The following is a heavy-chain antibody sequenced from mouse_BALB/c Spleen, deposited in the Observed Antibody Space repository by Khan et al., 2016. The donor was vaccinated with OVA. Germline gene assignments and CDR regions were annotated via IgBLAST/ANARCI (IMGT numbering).Heavy chain of an antibody. D-gene: IGHD4-1*01. Sequence: EVELVESGGDLVKPGGSLKLSCAASGFTFSSYSMSWVRQTPDKRLEWVATISSGGDYTYYPDNVKGRFTISRDNAKNTLYLQMSRLKSEDTAMYYCASHLTGSVAYWGQGTLGTVSA. V-gene: IGHV5-6*01. CDR1: GFTFSSYS. J-gene: IGHJ3*01. CDR2: ISSGGDYT. CDR3: ASHLTGSVAY.